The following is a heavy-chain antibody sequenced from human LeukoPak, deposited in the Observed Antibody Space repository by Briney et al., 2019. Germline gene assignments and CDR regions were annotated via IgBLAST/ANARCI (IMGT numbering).Heavy chain of an antibody. CDR1: GFTFSTYT. D-gene: IGHD7-27*01. V-gene: IGHV3-23*01. CDR3: AIDPNWGTHS. J-gene: IGHJ4*02. Sequence: GGSLRLSCAASGFTFSTYTMYWVRHPPGKRLEWVSIIGNNGGGIHYADSVKGRFTISRDNFKDALYLQMNSLRVEDTAVYYCAIDPNWGTHSWGQGVLVTVSS. CDR2: IGNNGGGI.